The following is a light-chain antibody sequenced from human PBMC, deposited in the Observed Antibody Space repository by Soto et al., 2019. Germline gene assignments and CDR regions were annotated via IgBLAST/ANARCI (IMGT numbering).Light chain of an antibody. V-gene: IGKV3-20*01. CDR3: QQYGGSPPYT. CDR2: GAS. J-gene: IGKJ2*01. Sequence: EIVLTQAPGTLSLSPGERATLSCRASQSVSSSYLAWYQQKPGQAARLLIYGASSRATGIPDRFSGSGSGTDFTLTISRLEPEDFGVYYCQQYGGSPPYTFGQGTKLEMK. CDR1: QSVSSSY.